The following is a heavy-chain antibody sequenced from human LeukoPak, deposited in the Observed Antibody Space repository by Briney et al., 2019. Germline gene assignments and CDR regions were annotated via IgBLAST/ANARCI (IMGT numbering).Heavy chain of an antibody. Sequence: ASVKVSCKASGYTFTSYAMHWVRQAPGQRLEWMGWINAGNGNTKYSQKFQGRVTITRDTSASTAYMELSSLRSEDTAVYYCARVTYYDSSGYYFFDYWGQGTLVTVSS. CDR2: INAGNGNT. D-gene: IGHD3-22*01. J-gene: IGHJ4*02. CDR3: ARVTYYDSSGYYFFDY. V-gene: IGHV1-3*01. CDR1: GYTFTSYA.